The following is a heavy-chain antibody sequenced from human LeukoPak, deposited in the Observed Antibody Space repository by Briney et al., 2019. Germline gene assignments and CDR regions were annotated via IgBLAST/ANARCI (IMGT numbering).Heavy chain of an antibody. CDR2: ISGSGGST. CDR1: GFTFSSYA. D-gene: IGHD3-22*01. V-gene: IGHV3-23*01. CDR3: AKDATIGSYYYDSSSFDY. Sequence: PGGSLRLSCAASGFTFSSYAMSWVRQAPGKGLEWVSAISGSGGSTYYADSVKGRFTISRDNSKKTLYLQMHSLRAEDTAVYYCAKDATIGSYYYDSSSFDYWGQGTLVTVSS. J-gene: IGHJ4*02.